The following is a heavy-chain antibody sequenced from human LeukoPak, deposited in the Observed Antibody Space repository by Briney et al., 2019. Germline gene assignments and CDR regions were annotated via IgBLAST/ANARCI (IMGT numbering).Heavy chain of an antibody. D-gene: IGHD3-10*01. V-gene: IGHV3-9*01. Sequence: SGGSLRLSCEASGFTFDDYAMHWVRQAPGKGLEWVSGISWNSGSIDYADSVKGRFTISRDNAKNSLYLQMNSLRAEDTALYYCAKDMVRGVIEAFDIWGQGTMVTVSS. CDR2: ISWNSGSI. CDR3: AKDMVRGVIEAFDI. CDR1: GFTFDDYA. J-gene: IGHJ3*02.